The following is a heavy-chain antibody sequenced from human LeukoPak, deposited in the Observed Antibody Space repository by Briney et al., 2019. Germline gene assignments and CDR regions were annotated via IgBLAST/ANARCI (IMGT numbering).Heavy chain of an antibody. CDR3: ASYITIFGVVSGRPYYMDV. CDR1: GGSFSGYY. CDR2: IYTSGST. D-gene: IGHD3-3*01. V-gene: IGHV4-59*10. J-gene: IGHJ6*03. Sequence: SETLSLTCAVYGGSFSGYYWSWIRQPAGKGLEWIGRIYTSGSTNYNPSLKSRVTMSVDTSKNQFSLKLSSVTAADTAVYYCASYITIFGVVSGRPYYMDVWGKGTTVTVSS.